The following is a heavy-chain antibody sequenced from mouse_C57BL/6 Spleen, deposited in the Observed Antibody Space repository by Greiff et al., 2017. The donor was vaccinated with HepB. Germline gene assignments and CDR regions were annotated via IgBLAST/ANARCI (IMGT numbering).Heavy chain of an antibody. Sequence: EVQLQESGEGLVKPGGSLKLSCAASGFTFSSYAMSWVRQTPEKRLEWVAYISSGGDYIYYADTVKGRFTISRDNARNTLYLQMSSLKSEDTAMYYCTRDGVLRGTGTFAYWGQGTLVTVSA. CDR1: GFTFSSYA. J-gene: IGHJ3*01. CDR3: TRDGVLRGTGTFAY. D-gene: IGHD1-1*01. V-gene: IGHV5-9-1*02. CDR2: ISSGGDYI.